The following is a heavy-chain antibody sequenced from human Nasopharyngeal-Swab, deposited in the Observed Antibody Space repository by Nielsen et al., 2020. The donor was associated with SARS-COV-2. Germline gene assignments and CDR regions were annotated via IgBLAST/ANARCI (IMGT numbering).Heavy chain of an antibody. CDR2: IWYDGSNK. CDR1: GFTFSNYG. CDR3: AAAPSGDYGGY. V-gene: IGHV3-33*01. Sequence: GGSLRLSCAASGFTFSNYGMHWVRQAPGKGLEWVAVIWYDGSNKYYADSVKGRFTISSDNSKNTVYLQMSSLRGEDTAVYYCAAAPSGDYGGYWGQGTLVTVSS. D-gene: IGHD4-23*01. J-gene: IGHJ4*02.